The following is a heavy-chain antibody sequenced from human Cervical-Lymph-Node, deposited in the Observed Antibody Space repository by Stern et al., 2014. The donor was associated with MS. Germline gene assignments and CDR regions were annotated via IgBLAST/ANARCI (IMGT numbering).Heavy chain of an antibody. CDR1: GFSLTTDGMC. CDR2: VDWDDDT. D-gene: IGHD1-26*01. V-gene: IGHV2-70*01. Sequence: QVTLKESGPALVRPTQTLTLTCSFSGFSLTTDGMCVSWIRQPPGTALQWLALVDWDDDTYYDTSLRTRLTISKDTSKNQVVLTMANMDPVDTATYFCARTRWGASGRHAARFDHWGQGTVVTVSS. J-gene: IGHJ3*01. CDR3: ARTRWGASGRHAARFDH.